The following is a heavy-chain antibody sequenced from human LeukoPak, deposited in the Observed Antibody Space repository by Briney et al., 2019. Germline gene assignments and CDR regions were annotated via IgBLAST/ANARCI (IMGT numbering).Heavy chain of an antibody. Sequence: PGGSLRLSCAASGIPFSTYSMNWVRQAPGKGLEWVSSITGSRSYIHYADSVKGRFTISRDNAKRSLYLQMNSLRAEDMAMYYCAREGVGAKWSVYAFDIWGQGTTVTVSS. J-gene: IGHJ3*02. CDR1: GIPFSTYS. D-gene: IGHD1-26*01. CDR2: ITGSRSYI. CDR3: AREGVGAKWSVYAFDI. V-gene: IGHV3-21*01.